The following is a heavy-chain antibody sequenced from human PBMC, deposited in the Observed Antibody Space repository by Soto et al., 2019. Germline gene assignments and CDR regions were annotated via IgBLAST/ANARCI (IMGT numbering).Heavy chain of an antibody. Sequence: XXSLRLSFAASGFTFSSYSMHWVPQAPGKGLEWVSSISSSSSYIYYADSVKGRFTLSRDNAKNSLYLQMNSLRAEDKAVYYCARDSGPGGYYHYYYMDVWGKGTTVTVSS. D-gene: IGHD3-10*01. V-gene: IGHV3-21*01. CDR2: ISSSSSYI. J-gene: IGHJ6*03. CDR3: ARDSGPGGYYHYYYMDV. CDR1: GFTFSSYS.